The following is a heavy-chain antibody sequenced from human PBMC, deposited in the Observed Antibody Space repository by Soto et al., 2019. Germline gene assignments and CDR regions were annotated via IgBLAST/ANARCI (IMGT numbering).Heavy chain of an antibody. D-gene: IGHD3-9*01. CDR1: GYTFTSYD. CDR3: ARGVTYYDILTGFRPLHFDY. V-gene: IGHV1-8*01. CDR2: MNPNSGNT. J-gene: IGHJ4*02. Sequence: QVQLVQSGAEVKKPGASVKVSCKASGYTFTSYDINWVRQATGQGLEWMGWMNPNSGNTGYAQKSQGIVTMTRNTSISTAYMELSSLRSEDTAVYYCARGVTYYDILTGFRPLHFDYWGQGTLVTVSS.